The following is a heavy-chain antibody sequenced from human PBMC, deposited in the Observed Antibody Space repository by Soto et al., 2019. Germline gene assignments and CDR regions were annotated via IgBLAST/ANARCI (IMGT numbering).Heavy chain of an antibody. J-gene: IGHJ4*02. D-gene: IGHD3-16*01. CDR3: AKARHAAGTFAYFDY. V-gene: IGHV3-30*18. CDR2: IWNDGSNK. Sequence: QVQLVESGGGVVQPGRSLRLSCAASGFTFSSYAMHWVRQAPGNGLEWVAVIWNDGSNKNYADSVKGRFTISRDNSKNTLYLQMNSLRTEDTAVYYCAKARHAAGTFAYFDYWGQGILGSVSS. CDR1: GFTFSSYA.